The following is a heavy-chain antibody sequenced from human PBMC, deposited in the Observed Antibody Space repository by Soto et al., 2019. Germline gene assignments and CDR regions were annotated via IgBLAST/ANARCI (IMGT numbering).Heavy chain of an antibody. CDR2: INPNSGGT. D-gene: IGHD6-19*01. CDR1: GYTFTGYY. V-gene: IGHV1-2*04. CDR3: ARGHTGYSSGWYYYYYGMDV. J-gene: IGHJ6*02. Sequence: ASVKVSCKASGYTFTGYYMHWVRQAPGQGLEWMGWINPNSGGTNYAQKFQGWVTMTRDTSISTAYMELSRLRSDDTAVYYCARGHTGYSSGWYYYYYGMDVWGQGTMVTVSS.